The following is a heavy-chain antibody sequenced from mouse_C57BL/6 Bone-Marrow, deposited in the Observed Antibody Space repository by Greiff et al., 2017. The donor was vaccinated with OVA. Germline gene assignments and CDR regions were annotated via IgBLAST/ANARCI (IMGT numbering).Heavy chain of an antibody. CDR3: TTGGYYFDY. V-gene: IGHV14-4*01. CDR2: IDPENGDT. CDR1: GFNIKDDY. J-gene: IGHJ2*01. Sequence: EVKVEESGAELVRPGASVKLSCTASGFNIKDDYMHWVKQRPEQGLEWIGWIDPENGDTEYASKFQGKATITADTSSNTAYLQLSSLTSEDTAVYYCTTGGYYFDYWGQGTTLTVSS.